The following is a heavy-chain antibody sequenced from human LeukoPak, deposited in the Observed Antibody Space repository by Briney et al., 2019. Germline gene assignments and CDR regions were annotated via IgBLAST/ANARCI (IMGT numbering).Heavy chain of an antibody. CDR3: ARGISTYGDYSAFDI. CDR1: GGSISSYY. V-gene: IGHV4-4*07. CDR2: IYTSGST. J-gene: IGHJ3*02. Sequence: SETLSLTCTVSGGSISSYYWSWIRQPAGKGLEWIGRIYTSGSTNYNPSLKSRVTMSVDTSKNHFSLKLSSVTAADTAVYYCARGISTYGDYSAFDIWGQGTMVTVSS. D-gene: IGHD4-17*01.